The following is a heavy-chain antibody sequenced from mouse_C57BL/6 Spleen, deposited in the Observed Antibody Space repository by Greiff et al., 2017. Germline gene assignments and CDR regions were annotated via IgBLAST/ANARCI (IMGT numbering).Heavy chain of an antibody. V-gene: IGHV1-82*01. CDR3: ARDSNNAMDY. Sequence: QVQLKQSGPELVKPGASVTISCKASGYAFSSSWMNWVKQRPGKGLEWIGRIYPGDGDTNYNGKFKGKATLTADKSSSTAYMQLSSLTSEDSAVYFCARDSNNAMDYWGQGTSVTVSS. CDR1: GYAFSSSW. J-gene: IGHJ4*01. D-gene: IGHD2-5*01. CDR2: IYPGDGDT.